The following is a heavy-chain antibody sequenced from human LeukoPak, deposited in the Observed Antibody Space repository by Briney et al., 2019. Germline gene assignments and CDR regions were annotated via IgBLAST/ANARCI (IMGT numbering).Heavy chain of an antibody. J-gene: IGHJ3*02. CDR1: GYSFTSYW. V-gene: IGHV5-51*01. CDR2: IHPGDSDT. CDR3: ARQWYCSGGSCLDAFDI. D-gene: IGHD2-15*01. Sequence: AGESLKISCKGSGYSFTSYWIGWVRQMPEKGLEWMGIIHPGDSDTRYSPSFQGQVTISADKSISTAYLQWSSLKASDTAMYYCARQWYCSGGSCLDAFDIWGQGTMVTVSS.